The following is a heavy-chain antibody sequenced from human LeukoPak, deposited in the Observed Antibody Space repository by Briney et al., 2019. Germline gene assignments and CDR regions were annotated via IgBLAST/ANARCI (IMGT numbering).Heavy chain of an antibody. CDR1: GFTVSSAY. CDR3: ARDNYGGNFDY. V-gene: IGHV3-53*01. J-gene: IGHJ4*02. D-gene: IGHD4-23*01. CDR2: IYTGGST. Sequence: PGGSLRLSCAASGFTVSSAYMSWVRQAPGKGLEWVSVIYTGGSTYYADSVKGRFTISRDNSKNTLYLQMNSLRAEVTAVYYCARDNYGGNFDYWGQGTLVTVSS.